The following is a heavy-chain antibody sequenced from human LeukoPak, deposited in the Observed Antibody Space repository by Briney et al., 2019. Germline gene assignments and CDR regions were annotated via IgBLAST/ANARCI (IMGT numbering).Heavy chain of an antibody. CDR3: ARGFWEYNFDY. CDR2: IYYSGST. J-gene: IGHJ4*02. V-gene: IGHV4-59*01. D-gene: IGHD3-3*01. CDR1: GGSISSYY. Sequence: PSETLSLTCTVSGGSISSYYWSWIRQPPGKGLEWIGYIYYSGSTNYNPSLKSRVTISVDTSKNQFSLKLSSVIGADTAVYYCARGFWEYNFDYWGQGTLVTVSS.